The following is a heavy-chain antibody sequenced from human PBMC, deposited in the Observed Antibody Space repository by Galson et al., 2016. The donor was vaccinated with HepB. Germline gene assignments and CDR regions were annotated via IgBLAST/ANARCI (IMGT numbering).Heavy chain of an antibody. J-gene: IGHJ3*02. V-gene: IGHV5-51*01. CDR1: GYSFTSYW. Sequence: QSGAEVEKPGESLKISCEGPGYSFTSYWIGWVRQMPGKGLEWMGTIYPGDSDTRYSPSSQGQVTISADKSISAAYLQWNSLKASDTAIYYCARRSSDAFDIWGQGTMVTVSS. D-gene: IGHD3-10*01. CDR2: IYPGDSDT. CDR3: ARRSSDAFDI.